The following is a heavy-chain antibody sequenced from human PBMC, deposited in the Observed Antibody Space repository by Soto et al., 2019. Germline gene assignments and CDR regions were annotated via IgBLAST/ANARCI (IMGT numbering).Heavy chain of an antibody. J-gene: IGHJ5*02. D-gene: IGHD3-10*01. V-gene: IGHV3-30*04. CDR2: ISHDGSHE. CDR3: ARNTDHRLVRGWLDP. Sequence: PGGSLRLSCAASGLSIYTSAMHWVRQAPGKGLEWVAMISHDGSHEYYGDSVKGRFSVSRDNSQNILHLQMNSLRIEDTAVYFCARNTDHRLVRGWLDPWGQGTLVTVSS. CDR1: GLSIYTSA.